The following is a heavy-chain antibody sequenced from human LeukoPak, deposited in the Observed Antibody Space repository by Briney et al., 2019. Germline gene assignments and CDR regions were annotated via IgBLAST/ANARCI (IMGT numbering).Heavy chain of an antibody. J-gene: IGHJ4*02. CDR3: AKGGSYAPLDY. D-gene: IGHD1-26*01. CDR2: ISDSGGDS. Sequence: GGSLRLSCTASGFTFSSSAMTWVRQAAGKGLEWVSAISDSGGDSIYTDSVKDRFTISRDNSKNTLYLQMNSLRAEDTAVYYCAKGGSYAPLDYWGQGTLVTVSS. CDR1: GFTFSSSA. V-gene: IGHV3-23*01.